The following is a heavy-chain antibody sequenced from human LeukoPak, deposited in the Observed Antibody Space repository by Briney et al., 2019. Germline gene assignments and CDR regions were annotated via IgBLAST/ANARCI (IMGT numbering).Heavy chain of an antibody. V-gene: IGHV4-39*01. CDR2: IYYSGST. D-gene: IGHD3-10*01. J-gene: IGHJ4*02. CDR3: ASLRTGDFDY. CDR1: GGSISSSNYY. Sequence: SETLSLTCTVSGGSISSSNYYWGWIRQPPGKGLEWIGNIYYSGSTYYNPSFKSRLTISVDTSKNQFSLKLSSVTAADTAVYYCASLRTGDFDYGGQGALVTVSS.